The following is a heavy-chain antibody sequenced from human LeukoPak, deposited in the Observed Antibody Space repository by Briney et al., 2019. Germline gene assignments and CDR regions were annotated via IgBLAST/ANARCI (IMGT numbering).Heavy chain of an antibody. CDR2: IYHSGST. V-gene: IGHV4-38-2*02. J-gene: IGHJ6*03. CDR1: GYSISSGYY. D-gene: IGHD2-15*01. CDR3: ARGVASGGSHRARYYYMDV. Sequence: PSETLSLTCTVSGYSISSGYYWGWIRQPPGKGLEWIGSIYHSGSTYYNPSLKSRVTISVDTSKNQFSLKLSSVTAADTAVYYCARGVASGGSHRARYYYMDVWGKGTTVTISS.